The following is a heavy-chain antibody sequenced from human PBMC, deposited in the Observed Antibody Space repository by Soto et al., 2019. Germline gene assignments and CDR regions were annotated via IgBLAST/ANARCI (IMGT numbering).Heavy chain of an antibody. CDR3: AKDRGYYGSGSYWNYYHYGMDV. J-gene: IGHJ6*02. CDR2: ISGSGGST. CDR1: GFTFSSYA. Sequence: PGGSLRLSCAASGFTFSSYAMSWVRQAPGKGLEWVSAISGSGGSTYHADSVKGRFTISRDNSKNTLYLQMNSLRAEDTAVYYCAKDRGYYGSGSYWNYYHYGMDVWGQRTTVTVSS. V-gene: IGHV3-23*01. D-gene: IGHD3-10*01.